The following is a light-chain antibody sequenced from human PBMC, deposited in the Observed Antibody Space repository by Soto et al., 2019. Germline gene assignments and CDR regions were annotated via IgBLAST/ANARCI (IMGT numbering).Light chain of an antibody. CDR2: LDSDGSH. CDR1: SGHSSYA. V-gene: IGLV4-69*01. CDR3: QTWGTGIHVV. Sequence: QLVLTQSPSASASLGASVKLTCTLSSGHSSYAIAWHQQQPEKGPRYLMKLDSDGSHTKGDAIPDRLSGSSSGAERYLTISSLHSEDEADYYCQTWGTGIHVVFGGGTKVTVL. J-gene: IGLJ2*01.